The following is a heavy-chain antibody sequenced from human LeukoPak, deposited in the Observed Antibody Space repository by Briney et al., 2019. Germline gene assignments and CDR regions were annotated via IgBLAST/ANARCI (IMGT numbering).Heavy chain of an antibody. Sequence: GGSLRLSCAASGFIFSDYYMSWIRQAPGKGLEWVSYISSSGSTTYYADSVKGRFTISRDNAKNSLYLQMNSLRAEGTAVYYCARVGSCTNGVCYNPFDYWGQGTLVTVSS. CDR1: GFIFSDYY. CDR2: ISSSGSTT. J-gene: IGHJ4*02. D-gene: IGHD2-8*01. V-gene: IGHV3-11*04. CDR3: ARVGSCTNGVCYNPFDY.